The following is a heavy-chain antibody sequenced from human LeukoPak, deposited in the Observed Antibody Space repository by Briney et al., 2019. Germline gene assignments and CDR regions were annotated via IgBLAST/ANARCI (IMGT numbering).Heavy chain of an antibody. CDR1: GYTFTNYY. CDR3: ARDGAVIATGDEDYLDY. Sequence: GASVKVSCKVSGYTFTNYYLHWVRQVPGQGLEWMGLIDPSGGSTTHAQNFQGRLMLTWDTSATTVYMQLSSLTSDDTAVYYCARDGAVIATGDEDYLDYWGHGTLVTVSS. V-gene: IGHV1-46*01. D-gene: IGHD2-21*01. CDR2: IDPSGGST. J-gene: IGHJ4*01.